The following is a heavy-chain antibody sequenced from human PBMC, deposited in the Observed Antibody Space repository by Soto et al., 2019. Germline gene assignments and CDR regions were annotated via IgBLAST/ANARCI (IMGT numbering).Heavy chain of an antibody. J-gene: IGHJ5*02. CDR1: GFDVSHNY. V-gene: IGHV3-66*01. D-gene: IGHD3-9*01. Sequence: GGSLRLSCAASGFDVSHNYMSWVRQATGKGLEWVSSIYTAGDTYYADSVKGRLTVSRDRATNTVFLQMNSLRGDGSAIYYCARDRNDLSTGYSAIGWFYPWGQGT. CDR3: ARDRNDLSTGYSAIGWFYP. CDR2: IYTAGDT.